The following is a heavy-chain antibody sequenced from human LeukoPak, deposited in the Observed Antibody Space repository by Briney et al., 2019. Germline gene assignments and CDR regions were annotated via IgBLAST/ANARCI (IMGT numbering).Heavy chain of an antibody. D-gene: IGHD6-13*01. J-gene: IGHJ4*02. CDR3: ARSAAAGTGLLDY. V-gene: IGHV1-69*04. CDR1: GGTFSSYA. Sequence: SVKVSCKASGGTFSSYAISGVRQAPGQGLEWMGRIIPILGIANYAQKFQGRVTITADKSTSTVYMELSSLRSEDTAVYYCARSAAAGTGLLDYWGQGTLVTVSS. CDR2: IIPILGIA.